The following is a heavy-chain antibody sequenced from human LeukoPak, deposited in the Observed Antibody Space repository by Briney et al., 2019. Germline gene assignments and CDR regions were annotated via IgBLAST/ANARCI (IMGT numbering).Heavy chain of an antibody. CDR3: ARDGDPVYYDILTGYYIGAFDI. J-gene: IGHJ3*02. Sequence: SETLSLTCTVSGGSISSYYWSWIRQPPGKGLEWIGYINYSGSTNYNPSLKSRVTISVDTSKNQFSLKLSSVTAADTAVYYCARDGDPVYYDILTGYYIGAFDIWGQGTMVTVSS. CDR2: INYSGST. D-gene: IGHD3-9*01. V-gene: IGHV4-59*01. CDR1: GGSISSYY.